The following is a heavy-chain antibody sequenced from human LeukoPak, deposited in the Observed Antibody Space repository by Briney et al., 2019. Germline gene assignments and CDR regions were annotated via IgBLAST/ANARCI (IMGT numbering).Heavy chain of an antibody. J-gene: IGHJ4*02. CDR3: ARIGYSSSSLDY. D-gene: IGHD6-6*01. CDR2: INPGGSEK. CDR1: GFTFRNYW. V-gene: IGHV3-7*01. Sequence: GGSLRLSCAGSGFTFRNYWMTWVRQAPGKGLEWVANINPGGSEKHYVDSVMGRFSVSRDNTKNSVFLQMNSLRAEDTAVYYCARIGYSSSSLDYWGQGTLVTVSS.